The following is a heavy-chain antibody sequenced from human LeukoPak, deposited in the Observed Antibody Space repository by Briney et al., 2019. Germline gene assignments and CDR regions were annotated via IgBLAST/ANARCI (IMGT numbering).Heavy chain of an antibody. Sequence: GGSLRLSCAASGFTFSSYEMNWVRQAPGKGLEWVSYISSSGSTIYYSDSVKGRFTISRDNAKNSLYLQMSSLRVEDTAVYYCTRDPRHFDSCGQGTLVTVSS. CDR1: GFTFSSYE. J-gene: IGHJ5*01. D-gene: IGHD6-6*01. CDR3: TRDPRHFDS. CDR2: ISSSGSTI. V-gene: IGHV3-48*03.